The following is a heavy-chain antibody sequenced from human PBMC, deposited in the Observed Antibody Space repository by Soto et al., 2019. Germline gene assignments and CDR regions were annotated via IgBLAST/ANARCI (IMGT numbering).Heavy chain of an antibody. Sequence: ASVKVSGKASGYTFTSYYMHWVRQAPGQGLEWMGIINPSGGSTSYAQKFQGRVTMTRDTSTSTVYMELSSLRSEDTAVYYCARGDVLRYFDWLLRFDYWGQGTLVTVSS. CDR2: INPSGGST. CDR3: ARGDVLRYFDWLLRFDY. J-gene: IGHJ4*02. CDR1: GYTFTSYY. D-gene: IGHD3-9*01. V-gene: IGHV1-46*01.